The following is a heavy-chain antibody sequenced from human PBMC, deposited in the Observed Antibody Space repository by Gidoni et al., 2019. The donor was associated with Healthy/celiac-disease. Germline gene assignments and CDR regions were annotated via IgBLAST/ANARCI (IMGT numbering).Heavy chain of an antibody. J-gene: IGHJ6*02. Sequence: QVQLQQWGAGRVKPAETLSRTCAVYGGSFRGDYWSGIRQPPGKGLEWIGDINHSGSTNYNPSLTSRVTLSVATSKNQFSLKLSSVPAADTAVYYCASTYGDSVQTHYYGMDVWGQGTTVTVSS. CDR3: ASTYGDSVQTHYYGMDV. CDR2: INHSGST. CDR1: GGSFRGDY. D-gene: IGHD4-17*01. V-gene: IGHV4-34*01.